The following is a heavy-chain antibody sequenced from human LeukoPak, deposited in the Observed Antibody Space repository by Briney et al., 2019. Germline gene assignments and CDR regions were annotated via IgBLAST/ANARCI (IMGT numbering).Heavy chain of an antibody. J-gene: IGHJ4*02. D-gene: IGHD3-10*01. V-gene: IGHV3-11*03. CDR1: GFTFSDYY. Sequence: GGSLRLSCAASGFTFSDYYMSWIRQAPGKGLEWVSYISSSSSYTNYADSVKGRFTISRDNAKNSLYLQMNSLRAEDTAVYYCTTPRGTMVRGAFDYWGQGTLVTVSS. CDR2: ISSSSSYT. CDR3: TTPRGTMVRGAFDY.